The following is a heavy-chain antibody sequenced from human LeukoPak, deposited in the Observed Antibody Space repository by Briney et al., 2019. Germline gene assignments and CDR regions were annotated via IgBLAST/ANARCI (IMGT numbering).Heavy chain of an antibody. CDR1: GGSISSSSYY. V-gene: IGHV4-39*07. CDR2: IYYSGST. D-gene: IGHD3-10*01. CDR3: ARDQGGSYYGSGSYYGPVAFDI. Sequence: SETLSLTCTVSGGSISSSSYYWGWIRQPPGKGLEWIGSIYYSGSTYYNPSLKSRVTISVDTSKNQFSLKLSSVTAADTAVYYCARDQGGSYYGSGSYYGPVAFDIWGQGTMVTVSS. J-gene: IGHJ3*02.